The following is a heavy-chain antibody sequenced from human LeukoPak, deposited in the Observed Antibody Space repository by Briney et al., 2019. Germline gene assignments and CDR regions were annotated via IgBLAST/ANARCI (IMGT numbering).Heavy chain of an antibody. D-gene: IGHD3-22*01. CDR1: GDSVSSNSAA. V-gene: IGHV6-1*01. Sequence: SQTLSLTCAISGDSVSSNSAAWNWLRQSPSRGLEWLGRTYYRSKWYNDYAVSVKSRITINPDTSKNQFSLQLYPVTPEDTAVYFCARAPYDSSGFPYYYYYMDVWGKGTTVTVSS. J-gene: IGHJ6*03. CDR2: TYYRSKWYN. CDR3: ARAPYDSSGFPYYYYYMDV.